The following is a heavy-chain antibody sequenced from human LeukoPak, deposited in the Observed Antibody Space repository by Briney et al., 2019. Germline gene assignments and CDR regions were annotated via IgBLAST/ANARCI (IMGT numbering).Heavy chain of an antibody. J-gene: IGHJ4*02. V-gene: IGHV3-23*01. Sequence: GGSLRLSCAASGFTFSSYAMSWVRQAPGKGLEWVSAISGSGGSTYYADSVKGRFTISRDNSKNTLYLQMNSPRAEDTAVYYCAKDRIRASGYDSPPRTLYFDYWGQGTLVTVSS. D-gene: IGHD5-12*01. CDR1: GFTFSSYA. CDR2: ISGSGGST. CDR3: AKDRIRASGYDSPPRTLYFDY.